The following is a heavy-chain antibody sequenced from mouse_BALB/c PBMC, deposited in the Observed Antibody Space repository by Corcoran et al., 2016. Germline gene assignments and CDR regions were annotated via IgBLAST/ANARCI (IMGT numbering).Heavy chain of an antibody. D-gene: IGHD1-1*01. CDR2: INPYNDGT. J-gene: IGHJ3*01. CDR1: GYTFPSYV. V-gene: IGHV1S136*01. CDR3: ARNYGSSQAWFAY. Sequence: GTELVKPGASVKMSCKASGYTFPSYVMHWVKQKPGQGLEWIGYINPYNDGTKYNEKFKGKATLTSDKSSSTAYMELSSLTSEDSAVYYCARNYGSSQAWFAYWGQGTLVTVSA.